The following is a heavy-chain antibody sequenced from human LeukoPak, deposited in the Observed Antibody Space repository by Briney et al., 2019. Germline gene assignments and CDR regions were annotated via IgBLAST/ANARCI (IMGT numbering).Heavy chain of an antibody. D-gene: IGHD6-19*01. CDR3: AKDSSGWYHWFDP. Sequence: GGSLRLSCAASGFTFNNAWMSWVRQAPGKGLEWVGRIKSKTDGGTRDYAAPVKVRFTISRDDSKNTLYLQMNSLRAEDTALYYCAKDSSGWYHWFDPWGQGTLVTVSS. V-gene: IGHV3-15*01. J-gene: IGHJ5*02. CDR1: GFTFNNAW. CDR2: IKSKTDGGTR.